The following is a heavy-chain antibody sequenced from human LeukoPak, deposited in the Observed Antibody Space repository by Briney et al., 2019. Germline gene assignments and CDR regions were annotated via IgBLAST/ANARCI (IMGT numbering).Heavy chain of an antibody. D-gene: IGHD2-2*01. CDR1: GFTFSNYN. CDR3: ARELGFCSSTSCYDAFDL. V-gene: IGHV3-21*01. Sequence: PGGPLRLSCAASGFTFSNYNMNWVRQAPGKGLEWVSSISDGSSYSYYADSVKGRFTISRDNAKNSLYLQMNSLRAEDTAVYYCARELGFCSSTSCYDAFDLWGQGTLVTVSS. CDR2: ISDGSSYS. J-gene: IGHJ4*02.